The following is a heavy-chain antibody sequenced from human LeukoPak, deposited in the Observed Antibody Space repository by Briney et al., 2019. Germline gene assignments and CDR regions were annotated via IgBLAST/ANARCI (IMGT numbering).Heavy chain of an antibody. Sequence: GGSLRLSCAASGFTFSSYAMHWVRQAPGKGLEWVAVISYDGSNKYYADSVKGRFTISRDNSENTLYLQMNSLRAEDTAVYYCARSRSSYSSSSGGDYWGQGTLVTVSS. J-gene: IGHJ4*02. CDR3: ARSRSSYSSSSGGDY. CDR2: ISYDGSNK. V-gene: IGHV3-30-3*01. D-gene: IGHD6-6*01. CDR1: GFTFSSYA.